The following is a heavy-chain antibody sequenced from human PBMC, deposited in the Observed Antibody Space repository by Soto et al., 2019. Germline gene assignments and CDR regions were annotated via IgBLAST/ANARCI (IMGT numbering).Heavy chain of an antibody. Sequence: SETLSLTCTVSGGSISSGGYYWSWIRQHPGKGLEWIGYIYYSGSTYYNPSLKSRVTISVDTSKNQFSLKLSSVTAADTAVYYCARDRVEMATIWRAFDIWGQGTMVTVSS. V-gene: IGHV4-31*03. J-gene: IGHJ3*02. CDR2: IYYSGST. D-gene: IGHD5-12*01. CDR3: ARDRVEMATIWRAFDI. CDR1: GGSISSGGYY.